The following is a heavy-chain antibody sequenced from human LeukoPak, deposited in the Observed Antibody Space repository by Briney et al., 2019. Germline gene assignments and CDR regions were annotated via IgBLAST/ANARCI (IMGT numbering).Heavy chain of an antibody. V-gene: IGHV4-61*02. D-gene: IGHD2-2*01. J-gene: IGHJ5*02. CDR2: IYTSGSA. CDR1: GGSISSGSYY. Sequence: PSETLSLTCTVSGGSISSGSYYWSWIRQLAGKGLEWIGRIYTSGSANYNPSFKSRVTISVDTSKNQFSLKLSSVTAADTAVYYCARELRPASWFDPWGQGTLVTVSS. CDR3: ARELRPASWFDP.